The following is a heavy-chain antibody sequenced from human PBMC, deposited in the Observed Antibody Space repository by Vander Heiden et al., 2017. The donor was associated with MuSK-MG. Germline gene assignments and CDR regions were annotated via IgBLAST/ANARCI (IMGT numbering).Heavy chain of an antibody. CDR2: INPSGGST. CDR1: GYTFTSYY. CDR3: ARDKTTTVTTRRGLWVKANWFDP. D-gene: IGHD4-17*01. J-gene: IGHJ5*02. V-gene: IGHV1-46*01. Sequence: QVQLVQSGAEVKKPGASVKVSCKASGYTFTSYYMHWVRQAPGQGLEWMGIINPSGGSTSYAQKFQGRVTMTRDTSTSTVYMELSSLRSEDTAVYYCARDKTTTVTTRRGLWVKANWFDPWGQGTLVTVSS.